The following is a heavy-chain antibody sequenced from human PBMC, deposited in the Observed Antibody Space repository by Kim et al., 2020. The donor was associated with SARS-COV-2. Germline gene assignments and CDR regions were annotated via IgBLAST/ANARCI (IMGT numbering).Heavy chain of an antibody. CDR3: ARASNLGYCSGGSCYSGIYYFDY. CDR1: GYTFTSYA. CDR2: INTNTGNP. V-gene: IGHV7-4-1*02. J-gene: IGHJ4*02. D-gene: IGHD2-15*01. Sequence: ASVQVSCKASGYTFTSYAMNWVRQAPGQGLEWMGWINTNTGNPTYAQGFTGRFVFSLDTSVSTAYLQISSLKAEDTAVYYCARASNLGYCSGGSCYSGIYYFDYWGQGTLVTVSS.